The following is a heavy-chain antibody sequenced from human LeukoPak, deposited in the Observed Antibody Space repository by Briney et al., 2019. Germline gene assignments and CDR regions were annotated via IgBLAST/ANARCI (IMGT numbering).Heavy chain of an antibody. CDR1: GFTFTGYY. V-gene: IGHV1-2*02. J-gene: IGHJ4*02. CDR2: INPNSGGT. CDR3: ARDRGNPVTFDY. D-gene: IGHD1-14*01. Sequence: ASVKVSCKASGFTFTGYYMHWVRQAPGQGLEWMGWINPNSGGTNYAQKFQGRVTMTRDTSISTAYMELSRLRSDDTAVYYCARDRGNPVTFDYWGQGTLVTVSS.